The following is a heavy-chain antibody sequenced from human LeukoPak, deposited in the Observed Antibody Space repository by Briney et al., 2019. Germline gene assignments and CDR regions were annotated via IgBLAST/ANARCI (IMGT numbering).Heavy chain of an antibody. V-gene: IGHV1-69*13. J-gene: IGHJ1*01. CDR1: GGTFSSYA. CDR2: IIPIFGTA. Sequence: GASVKVSCKASGGTFSSYAISWVRQAPGQGLEWMGGIIPIFGTANYAQKFQGRVTITADESTSTAYMELSSLRSEDTAVYYCARGSIYYDSSGQYFQHWGQGTLVTVSS. D-gene: IGHD3-22*01. CDR3: ARGSIYYDSSGQYFQH.